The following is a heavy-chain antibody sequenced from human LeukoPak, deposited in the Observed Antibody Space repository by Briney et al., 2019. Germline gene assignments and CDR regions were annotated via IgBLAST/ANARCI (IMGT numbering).Heavy chain of an antibody. J-gene: IGHJ6*03. V-gene: IGHV1-46*01. D-gene: IGHD3-22*01. CDR1: GYTFTSYY. Sequence: ASVKVSCKASGYTFTSYYMHWVRQAPGQGLEWMGIINPSSGSTSYAQKFQGRVTMTRDMSTSTVYMELSSLRSEDTAVYYCARELYYYDSSGYSDLSYYYYMDVWGKGTTVTVSS. CDR3: ARELYYYDSSGYSDLSYYYYMDV. CDR2: INPSSGST.